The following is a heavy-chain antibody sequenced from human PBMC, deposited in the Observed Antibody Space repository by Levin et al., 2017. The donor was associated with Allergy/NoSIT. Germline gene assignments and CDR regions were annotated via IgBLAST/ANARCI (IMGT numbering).Heavy chain of an antibody. CDR3: ARHWLVKYYFDY. J-gene: IGHJ4*02. CDR2: VYYDGST. V-gene: IGHV4-39*01. Sequence: KSSETLSLTCTVSGVSITSSRYYWAWVRQTPGKGLEWIGSVYYDGSTYYNPSLKSRVTVSVETSKNELSLRLTSLTAADTAVYHCARHWLVKYYFDYWGQGTLVTVSS. D-gene: IGHD6-19*01. CDR1: GVSITSSRYY.